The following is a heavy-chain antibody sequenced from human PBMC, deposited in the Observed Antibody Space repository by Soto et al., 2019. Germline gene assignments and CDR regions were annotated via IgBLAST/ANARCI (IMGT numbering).Heavy chain of an antibody. J-gene: IGHJ4*02. Sequence: PSETLSLTCAVYGGSFSGYYWSWIRQPPGKGLEWTGEINHSGSTNYNPSLKSRVTISVDTSKNQFSLKLSSVTAADTAVYYCARVTPNYDILTGYNLCFDYWGQGTLVTVSS. CDR3: ARVTPNYDILTGYNLCFDY. D-gene: IGHD3-9*01. CDR2: INHSGST. CDR1: GGSFSGYY. V-gene: IGHV4-34*01.